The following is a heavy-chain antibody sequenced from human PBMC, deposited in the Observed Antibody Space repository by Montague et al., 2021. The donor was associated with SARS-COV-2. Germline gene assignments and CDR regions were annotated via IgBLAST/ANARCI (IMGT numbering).Heavy chain of an antibody. CDR1: GGSISSSSYY. CDR2: IYYSGST. D-gene: IGHD3-10*01. Sequence: SETLSLTCTVSGGSISSSSYYWGWIRQPPGKGLEWIGSIYYSGSTYYNPSLKSRVTISVDTSKNQFSLKLSSVTAADTAVYYCARRPVLLWFGELFRGGGMDVWGQGTTVTVSS. CDR3: ARRPVLLWFGELFRGGGMDV. J-gene: IGHJ6*02. V-gene: IGHV4-39*01.